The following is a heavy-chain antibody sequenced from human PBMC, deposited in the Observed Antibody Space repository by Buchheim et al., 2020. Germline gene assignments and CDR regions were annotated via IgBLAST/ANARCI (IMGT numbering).Heavy chain of an antibody. CDR3: AKDQEHYYDSSGPRLYYFDY. Sequence: QVQLVESGGGVVQPGRSLRLSCAASGFTFSSYGMHWVRQAPGKGLEWVAVISYDGSNKYYADSVKGRFTISRDNSKNTLYLQMNSLRAEDTAVYYCAKDQEHYYDSSGPRLYYFDYWGQGTL. CDR2: ISYDGSNK. D-gene: IGHD3-22*01. J-gene: IGHJ4*02. V-gene: IGHV3-30*18. CDR1: GFTFSSYG.